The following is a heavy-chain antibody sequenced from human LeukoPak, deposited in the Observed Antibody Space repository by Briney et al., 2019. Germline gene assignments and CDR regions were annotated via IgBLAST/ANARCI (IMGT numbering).Heavy chain of an antibody. V-gene: IGHV4-39*01. CDR1: SGSISSSSYY. CDR3: ASSGTAMVPETYWYFDL. D-gene: IGHD5-18*01. J-gene: IGHJ2*01. Sequence: KPSETLSLTCTVSSGSISSSSYYWDWIRQPPGKGLEWIGSIYYSGSTYYNPSLKSRVTISVDTSKNQFSLKLSSVTAADTAVYYCASSGTAMVPETYWYFDLWGRGTLVTVSS. CDR2: IYYSGST.